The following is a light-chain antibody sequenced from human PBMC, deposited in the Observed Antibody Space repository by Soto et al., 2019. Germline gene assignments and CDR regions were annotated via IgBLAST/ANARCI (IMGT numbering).Light chain of an antibody. V-gene: IGLV1-40*01. J-gene: IGLJ1*01. CDR3: QSYDRSLRTYV. CDR2: GNS. Sequence: QSVLTQPPSVSGTPGQRVTISCSGSFSNIGSSSVNWYQQFPGTAPKLLIYGNSDRPSGVPDRFSGSKSGTSASLAITGLQAEDEADYFCQSYDRSLRTYVFGTATKLTVL. CDR1: FSNIGSSSV.